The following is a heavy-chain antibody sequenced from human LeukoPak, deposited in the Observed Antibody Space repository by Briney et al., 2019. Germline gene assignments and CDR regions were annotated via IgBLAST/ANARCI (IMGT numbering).Heavy chain of an antibody. D-gene: IGHD2-15*01. CDR2: ICHSGST. Sequence: PSETLSLTCAVSGYSISYGHYWGWLRQPPGKGMERIGSICHSGSTYHNPSLKSRVTISVDTSKNQFSLKLSSVTAADTAVYYCARNIVVVVAATYAFDIWGQGTMVTVS. J-gene: IGHJ3*02. CDR3: ARNIVVVVAATYAFDI. CDR1: GYSISYGHY. V-gene: IGHV4-38-2*01.